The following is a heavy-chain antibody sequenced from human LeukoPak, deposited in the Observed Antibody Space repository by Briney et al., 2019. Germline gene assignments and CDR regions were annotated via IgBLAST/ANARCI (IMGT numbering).Heavy chain of an antibody. CDR3: ARESSSSPGPYAFDI. Sequence: GASVKVSCKASGYTFTSYGISWVRQAPGQGLEWMGGIIPIFGTANYAQKFQGRVTITADESTSTAYMELSSLRSEDTAVYYCARESSSSPGPYAFDIWGQGTMVTVSS. V-gene: IGHV1-69*13. D-gene: IGHD6-6*01. CDR2: IIPIFGTA. J-gene: IGHJ3*02. CDR1: GYTFTSYG.